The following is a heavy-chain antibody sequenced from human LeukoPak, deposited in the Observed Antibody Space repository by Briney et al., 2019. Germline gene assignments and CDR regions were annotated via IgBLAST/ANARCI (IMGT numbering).Heavy chain of an antibody. J-gene: IGHJ4*02. D-gene: IGHD1-14*01. CDR2: ISGSGGST. Sequence: GGSLRLSCAASGFTSSNYAMSWVRQAPGKGLEWVSVISGSGGSTYYADSVKGRFTISRDNSKNTLYLQMNSLRAEDTAVYYCAKGTEILQVDYWGQGTLVTVSS. CDR3: AKGTEILQVDY. V-gene: IGHV3-23*01. CDR1: GFTSSNYA.